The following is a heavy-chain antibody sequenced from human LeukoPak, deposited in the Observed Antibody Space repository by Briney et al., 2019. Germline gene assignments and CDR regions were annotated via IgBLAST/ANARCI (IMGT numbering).Heavy chain of an antibody. V-gene: IGHV1-2*04. Sequence: GASVKVSCKASGYTFTGYYMHWVRQAPGQGLEWMGWINPNSGGTNYAQKFQGWVTMTRDTSISTAYMELSRLRSDDTAVYYCAREKVWFGEGPQSNYGMDVWGQGTTVTVSS. CDR3: AREKVWFGEGPQSNYGMDV. CDR2: INPNSGGT. J-gene: IGHJ6*02. CDR1: GYTFTGYY. D-gene: IGHD3-10*01.